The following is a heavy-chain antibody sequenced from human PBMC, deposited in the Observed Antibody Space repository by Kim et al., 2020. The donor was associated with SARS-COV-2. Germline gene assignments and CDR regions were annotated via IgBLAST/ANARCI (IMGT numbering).Heavy chain of an antibody. CDR1: GYSFTSYW. D-gene: IGHD5-12*01. J-gene: IGHJ3*02. CDR3: ASPGYSGYDFRAFDI. CDR2: IYPGDSDT. V-gene: IGHV5-51*01. Sequence: GESLKISCKGSGYSFTSYWIGWVRQMPGKGLEWMGIIYPGDSDTRYSPSFQGQVTISADKSISTAYLQWSSLKASDTAMYYCASPGYSGYDFRAFDIWGQGTMVTVSS.